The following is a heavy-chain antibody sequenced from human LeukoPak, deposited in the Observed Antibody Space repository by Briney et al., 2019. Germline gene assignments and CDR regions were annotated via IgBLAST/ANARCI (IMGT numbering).Heavy chain of an antibody. Sequence: PGGSLRLSCAASGFTFSSYAMSWVRQAPGKGLEWVSAISGSGGSTYYADSVKGRITISRDNSKNTLYLQMNSLRAEDTAVYYCAKAVTMVQGVIIGSYYYYMDVWGKGTTVTVSS. CDR1: GFTFSSYA. D-gene: IGHD3-10*01. J-gene: IGHJ6*03. V-gene: IGHV3-23*01. CDR3: AKAVTMVQGVIIGSYYYYMDV. CDR2: ISGSGGST.